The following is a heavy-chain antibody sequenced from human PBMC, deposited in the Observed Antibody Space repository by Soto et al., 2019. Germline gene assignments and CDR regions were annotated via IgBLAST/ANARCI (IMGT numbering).Heavy chain of an antibody. CDR3: ARRIARSGPSYYDS. D-gene: IGHD6-13*01. V-gene: IGHV1-8*01. Sequence: ASVKVSCKASGYTFITYDINWVRQATGQGLEWMGWMNPSNGNAGYAQNFQGRGTMTRNTSISTAYMELSSLRSDDTAVYFCARRIARSGPSYYDSWGKVSLVTVS. CDR1: GYTFITYD. CDR2: MNPSNGNA. J-gene: IGHJ4*02.